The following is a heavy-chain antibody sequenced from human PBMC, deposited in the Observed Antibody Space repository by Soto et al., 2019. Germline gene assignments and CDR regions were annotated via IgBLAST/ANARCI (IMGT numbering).Heavy chain of an antibody. CDR2: ISVYNGNT. J-gene: IGHJ4*02. CDR1: GYTFTSYS. Sequence: ASVKVSCKASGYTFTSYSITWVRQAPGQGLEWMGWISVYNGNTNYAHKLQGRVTMTTDTSASTAFMELKSLRSDDTAVCYCARADSYYDSSGYYYAHWGQGTLVTVSS. V-gene: IGHV1-18*04. CDR3: ARADSYYDSSGYYYAH. D-gene: IGHD3-22*01.